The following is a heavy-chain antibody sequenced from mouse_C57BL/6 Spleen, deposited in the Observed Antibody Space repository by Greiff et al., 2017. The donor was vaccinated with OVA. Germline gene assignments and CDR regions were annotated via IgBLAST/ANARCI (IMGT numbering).Heavy chain of an antibody. D-gene: IGHD1-1*01. J-gene: IGHJ1*03. CDR3: ARSYYGSSYWYFEV. CDR2: IDPNSGGT. V-gene: IGHV1-72*01. CDR1: GYTFTSYW. Sequence: QVQLQQPGAELVKPGASVKLSCKASGYTFTSYWMHWVKQRPGRGLEWIGRIDPNSGGTKYTEKFKSKATLTVDKPSSTAYMQLSSLISEDSAVYSCARSYYGSSYWYFEVWGTGTTVTVSS.